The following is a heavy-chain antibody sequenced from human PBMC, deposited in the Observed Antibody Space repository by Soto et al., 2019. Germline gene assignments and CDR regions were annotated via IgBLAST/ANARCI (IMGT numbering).Heavy chain of an antibody. D-gene: IGHD5-12*01. Sequence: QVQLVQSGDEVRKPGSSVKVSCKASGYIFVNYGIAWVRQAPGQGLEWMGWISPYSGNTQYASKVQGRVTMTTDTSTSTAYMDLGSLTSDDTAVYYSAMVDNYGPPTPHDVWGQGTTFTVSS. CDR3: AMVDNYGPPTPHDV. J-gene: IGHJ6*02. V-gene: IGHV1-18*01. CDR2: ISPYSGNT. CDR1: GYIFVNYG.